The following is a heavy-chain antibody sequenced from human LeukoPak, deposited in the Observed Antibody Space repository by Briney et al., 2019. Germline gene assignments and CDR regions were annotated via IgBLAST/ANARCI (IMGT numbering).Heavy chain of an antibody. CDR3: ARARFNYYGGPGYFDY. D-gene: IGHD3-10*01. J-gene: IGHJ4*02. V-gene: IGHV4-34*01. Sequence: PSETLSLTCAVYGGSFSGYYWSWIRQPPGKGLEWIGEINHSGSTNYNPSLKSRVTISVDTSKNQFSLKLSSVTAADTAVYYCARARFNYYGGPGYFDYWGQGTLVTVSS. CDR1: GGSFSGYY. CDR2: INHSGST.